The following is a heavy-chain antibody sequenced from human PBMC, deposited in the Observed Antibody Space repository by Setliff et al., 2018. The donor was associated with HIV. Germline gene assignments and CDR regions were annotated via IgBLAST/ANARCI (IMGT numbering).Heavy chain of an antibody. D-gene: IGHD3-10*01. CDR1: GGTFSSYA. CDR3: ARLPLVRGTITVPFAP. J-gene: IGHJ5*02. Sequence: ASVKVSCKASGGTFSSYAISWVRQAPGQGLEWMGWINLVTGKTAYLQKFQGRVTITRDTSASTAYMEMSSLKSEDTAVYYCARLPLVRGTITVPFAPWGQGTLVTVSS. V-gene: IGHV1-3*01. CDR2: INLVTGKT.